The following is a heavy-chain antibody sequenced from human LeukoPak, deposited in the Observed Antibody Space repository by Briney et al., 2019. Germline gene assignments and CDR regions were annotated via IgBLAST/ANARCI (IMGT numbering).Heavy chain of an antibody. CDR1: GFTFTSSA. Sequence: SEKVSCKASGFTFTSSAVQWVRQARGQRLEWIGWIVVGSGNTNYAQKFQERVTITRDMSTSTAYMELSSLRSEDTAVYYCAASSRVVPAAIGDYWGQGTLVTVSS. J-gene: IGHJ4*02. CDR2: IVVGSGNT. CDR3: AASSRVVPAAIGDY. V-gene: IGHV1-58*01. D-gene: IGHD2-2*02.